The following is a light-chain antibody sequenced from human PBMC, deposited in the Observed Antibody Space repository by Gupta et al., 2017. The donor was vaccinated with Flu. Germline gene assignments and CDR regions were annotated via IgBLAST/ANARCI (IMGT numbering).Light chain of an antibody. J-gene: IGLJ3*02. V-gene: IGLV2-14*01. CDR1: SSDVGRSNF. CDR3: SSYTSISTWV. CDR2: EDT. Sequence: HSALTQPASVSGSPGQTITIPCTGTSSDVGRSNFVSWYQQHPGKAPKLIIYEDTNRPSGVSSRFSGSKSGNTASLTISGLQSEDEVDYYCSSYTSISTWVFGGGTKVTVL.